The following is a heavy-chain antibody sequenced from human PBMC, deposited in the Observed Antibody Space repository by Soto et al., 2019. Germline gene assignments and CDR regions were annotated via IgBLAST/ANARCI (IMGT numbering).Heavy chain of an antibody. D-gene: IGHD3-22*01. CDR3: AKDRYLDHDSRGYLFDN. CDR2: ISRYGDFT. Sequence: EVQLLESGGDLIQPGGSLRLSCAASGFTFNIYAMTWVRQAPGKGLEWVSAISRYGDFTYYAVSVEGRFTISRDNSKNTRYLQMNSLRAEDTAVYYCAKDRYLDHDSRGYLFDNWGQGTLVTVSS. V-gene: IGHV3-23*01. CDR1: GFTFNIYA. J-gene: IGHJ4*02.